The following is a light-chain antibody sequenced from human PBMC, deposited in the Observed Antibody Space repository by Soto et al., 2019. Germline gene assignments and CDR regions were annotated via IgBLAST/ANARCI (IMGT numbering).Light chain of an antibody. CDR2: AAS. J-gene: IGKJ5*01. Sequence: DIQMTQSPSSLSASVGDRVTITCRASQDINNYLNWYQQKPGKAPKSLIYAASSLQTGVPSRFSGGGSGTDVTLTISCLQPEDFATYYCQQSYSTLPITFGQGTRLEI. CDR1: QDINNY. V-gene: IGKV1-39*01. CDR3: QQSYSTLPIT.